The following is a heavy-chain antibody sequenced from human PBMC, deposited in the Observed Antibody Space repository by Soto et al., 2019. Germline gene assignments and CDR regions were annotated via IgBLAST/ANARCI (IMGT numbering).Heavy chain of an antibody. CDR3: APWGGTCNSSSCYGGY. Sequence: PGGSLRLSCAASGFSFSSYWMSWVRQAPGKGLEWVANIKQDGSAKYYVESVEGRFTISRDNAKNSLYLQMDSLRAEDTAVYYCAPWGGTCNSSSCYGGYWGQGTLVTVSS. J-gene: IGHJ4*02. CDR1: GFSFSSYW. CDR2: IKQDGSAK. D-gene: IGHD2-2*01. V-gene: IGHV3-7*01.